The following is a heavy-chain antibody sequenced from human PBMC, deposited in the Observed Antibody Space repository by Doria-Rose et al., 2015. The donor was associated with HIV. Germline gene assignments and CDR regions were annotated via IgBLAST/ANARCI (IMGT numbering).Heavy chain of an antibody. Sequence: ESGPVLVKPTETLTLTCTVSGVSLSSPGMGVSWIRQPPGKALEWPANIFADDERSYKTSLKSRLTISRGTSISQVVLTMTDMDPVDTATYYCARIKSSRWYHKYYFDFWGQGTLVIVSA. J-gene: IGHJ4*02. CDR3: ARIKSSRWYHKYYFDF. V-gene: IGHV2-26*01. CDR2: IFADDER. D-gene: IGHD6-13*01. CDR1: GVSLSSPGMG.